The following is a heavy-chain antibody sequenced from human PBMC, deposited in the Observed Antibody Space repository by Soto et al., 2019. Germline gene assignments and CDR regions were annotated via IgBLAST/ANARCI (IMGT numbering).Heavy chain of an antibody. J-gene: IGHJ4*02. D-gene: IGHD3-3*01. CDR3: ADGGEWLFNFDY. CDR2: ISGSGDNT. V-gene: IGHV3-23*01. Sequence: WWSLRLSCSASVFTFSSYAMSWVRQAPGKGLEWVSAISGSGDNTYYPDSVKGRFTISRDNARNTLYLQMNSLRAEDTAVYYCADGGEWLFNFDYWGQGALVTVSS. CDR1: VFTFSSYA.